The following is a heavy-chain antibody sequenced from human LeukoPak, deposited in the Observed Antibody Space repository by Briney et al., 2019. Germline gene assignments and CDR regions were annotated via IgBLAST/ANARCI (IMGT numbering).Heavy chain of an antibody. CDR1: GGSISSYY. Sequence: SETLSLTCTVSGGSISSYYWSWIRQPPGEGLEWIGYIYYSGSTNYNPSLKSRVTISVDTSKNQFSLKLSSVTAADTAVYYCARGGKYYGDYWYFDLWGRGTLVTVSS. V-gene: IGHV4-59*01. CDR3: ARGGKYYGDYWYFDL. J-gene: IGHJ2*01. CDR2: IYYSGST. D-gene: IGHD4-17*01.